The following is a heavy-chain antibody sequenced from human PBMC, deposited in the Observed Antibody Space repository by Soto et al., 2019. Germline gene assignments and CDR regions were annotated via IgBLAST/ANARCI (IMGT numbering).Heavy chain of an antibody. Sequence: SETLSLTCTVSGGSISSYCWSWIRQPPGKGLEWIGYIYYSGSTNYNPSLKSRVTISVDTSKNQFSLKPSSVTAADTAVYYCARDQGDGYNFDYWGQGTLVTVSS. D-gene: IGHD5-12*01. CDR2: IYYSGST. V-gene: IGHV4-59*01. CDR1: GGSISSYC. J-gene: IGHJ4*02. CDR3: ARDQGDGYNFDY.